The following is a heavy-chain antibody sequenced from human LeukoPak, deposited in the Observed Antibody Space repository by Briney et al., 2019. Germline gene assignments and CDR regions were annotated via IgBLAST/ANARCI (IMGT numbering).Heavy chain of an antibody. V-gene: IGHV4-34*01. J-gene: IGHJ4*02. D-gene: IGHD5-24*01. CDR2: INHSGST. CDR1: GGSFSGYY. CDR3: ARGVRRWLQLGFEY. Sequence: SETLSLTCAVYGGSFSGYYWSWIRQPPGKGLEWIGEINHSGSTNYNPSLKSRVTISVDTTKNQFLLKLSSVTAADTAVYYCARGVRRWLQLGFEYWGEGTLVTVSS.